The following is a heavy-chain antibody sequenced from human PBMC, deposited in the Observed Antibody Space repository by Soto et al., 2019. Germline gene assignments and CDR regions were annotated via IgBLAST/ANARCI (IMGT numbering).Heavy chain of an antibody. Sequence: ASVKVSCKASGGTFSSYAISWVRQAPGQGLEWMGGIIPIFGTANYAQKFQGRVTITADESTSTAYMELSSLRSEDTAVYYCARDAARSSGGNSDYSYGMDVWGQGTTVTVS. CDR3: ARDAARSSGGNSDYSYGMDV. J-gene: IGHJ6*02. CDR2: IIPIFGTA. V-gene: IGHV1-69*13. CDR1: GGTFSSYA. D-gene: IGHD2-15*01.